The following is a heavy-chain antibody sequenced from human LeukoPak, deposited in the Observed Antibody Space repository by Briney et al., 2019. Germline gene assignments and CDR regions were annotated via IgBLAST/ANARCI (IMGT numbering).Heavy chain of an antibody. CDR1: GFTFSSYG. Sequence: GGSLRLSCAASGFTFSSYGMHWVRQAPGKGLEWVAVTSYDGSNKYYADSVKGRFTISRDNSKNTLYLQMNSLRAEDTAVYYCAKDRGVAAAFDYWGQGTLVTVSS. V-gene: IGHV3-30*18. D-gene: IGHD6-13*01. J-gene: IGHJ4*02. CDR2: TSYDGSNK. CDR3: AKDRGVAAAFDY.